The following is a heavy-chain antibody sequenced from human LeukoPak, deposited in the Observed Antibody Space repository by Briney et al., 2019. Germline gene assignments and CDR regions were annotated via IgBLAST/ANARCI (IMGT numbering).Heavy chain of an antibody. D-gene: IGHD3-22*01. V-gene: IGHV1-2*04. Sequence: ASVKVSCKASGYTFTGYYMHWVRQAPGQGLEWMGWINPNSGGTNYAQKFQGWVTMTRDTSISTAYMELSRLRSDDTAVYYCARARGTYYYDSSGYYYDYWGQGTQVTVSS. CDR3: ARARGTYYYDSSGYYYDY. J-gene: IGHJ4*02. CDR2: INPNSGGT. CDR1: GYTFTGYY.